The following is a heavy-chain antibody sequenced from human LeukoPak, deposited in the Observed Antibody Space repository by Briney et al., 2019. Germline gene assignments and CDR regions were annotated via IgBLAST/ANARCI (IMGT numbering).Heavy chain of an antibody. CDR3: ARPLVFYASSLIAFEI. J-gene: IGHJ3*02. D-gene: IGHD3-22*01. CDR1: GGSFSGYY. Sequence: SETLSLTCAVYGGSFSGYYWSWIRQPPGKGLEWIGEIKHSGSNNYNPSLKRRVTISVEMSKKQFSLKLRPVTAADKPENYCARPLVFYASSLIAFEIWGQRAMVTVSS. V-gene: IGHV4-34*01. CDR2: IKHSGSN.